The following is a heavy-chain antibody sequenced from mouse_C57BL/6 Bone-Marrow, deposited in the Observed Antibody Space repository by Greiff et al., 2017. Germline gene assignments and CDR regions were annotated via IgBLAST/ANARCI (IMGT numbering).Heavy chain of an antibody. V-gene: IGHV5-17*01. D-gene: IGHD2-3*01. CDR2: ISSGSSTI. J-gene: IGHJ1*03. CDR1: GFTFSDYG. CDR3: ARDYDGYYRYFDV. Sequence: DVMLVESGGGLVKPGGSLKLSCAASGFTFSDYGMHWVRQAPEKGLEWVAYISSGSSTIYYADTVKGRFTISRDNAKNTLFLQMTSLRSEYTAMYYCARDYDGYYRYFDVWGTGTTGTVSS.